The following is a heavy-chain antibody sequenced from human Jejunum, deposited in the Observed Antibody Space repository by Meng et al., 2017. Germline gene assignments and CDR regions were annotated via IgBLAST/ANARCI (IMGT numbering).Heavy chain of an antibody. Sequence: QVHLMESGPGLVKPSGTLSLTCEVSGDSISSTNWWDWLRQPPGKGLEWIGEIYHSGRTNFNPSLESRVTISVDESKNQFSLTLNSVTAADTAVYYCARGVGDIRVGFDYWGQGILVTVSS. CDR3: ARGVGDIRVGFDY. D-gene: IGHD5-12*01. V-gene: IGHV4-4*02. CDR1: GDSISSTNW. J-gene: IGHJ4*02. CDR2: IYHSGRT.